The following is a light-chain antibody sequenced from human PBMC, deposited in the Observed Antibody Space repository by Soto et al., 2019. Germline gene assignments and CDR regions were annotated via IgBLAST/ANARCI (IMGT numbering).Light chain of an antibody. V-gene: IGLV3-21*01. CDR2: YDS. CDR3: QVWEATGDQVV. CDR1: NVGSRS. Sequence: SYELTQPPSVSVAPGETARVSCGGNNVGSRSGHWYQQKPGQAPFLVIYYDSDRPSGIPERFSGSNSVNTATLIISRVEAGDEADYYCQVWEATGDQVVFGGGTKLTVL. J-gene: IGLJ2*01.